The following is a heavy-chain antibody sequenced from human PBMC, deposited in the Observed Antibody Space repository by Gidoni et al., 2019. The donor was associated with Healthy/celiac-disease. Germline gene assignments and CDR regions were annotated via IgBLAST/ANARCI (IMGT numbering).Heavy chain of an antibody. CDR1: GGSFSGYY. D-gene: IGHD6-19*01. J-gene: IGHJ5*02. CDR3: ARWGTGYSSGWHRNWFDP. CDR2: INHSGST. Sequence: QVQLQQWGAGLLKPSETLSLTCAVYGGSFSGYYWSWIRQPPGKGLEWIGEINHSGSTNYNPSLKSRVTISVDTSKNQFSLKLSSVTAADTAVYYCARWGTGYSSGWHRNWFDPWGQGTLVTVSS. V-gene: IGHV4-34*01.